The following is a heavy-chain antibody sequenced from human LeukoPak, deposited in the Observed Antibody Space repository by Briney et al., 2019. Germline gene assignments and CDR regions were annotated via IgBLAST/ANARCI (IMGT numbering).Heavy chain of an antibody. Sequence: GGSLRLSCAASGFTFSSYGMHWVRQAPGKGLEWVAVISYDGSNKYYADSVKGRFTISRDNSKNTLYLQMNSLKTEDTAVYYCTTDVRFLEWLFRTNAFDIWGQGTMVTVSS. V-gene: IGHV3-30*03. CDR3: TTDVRFLEWLFRTNAFDI. CDR1: GFTFSSYG. J-gene: IGHJ3*02. D-gene: IGHD3-3*01. CDR2: ISYDGSNK.